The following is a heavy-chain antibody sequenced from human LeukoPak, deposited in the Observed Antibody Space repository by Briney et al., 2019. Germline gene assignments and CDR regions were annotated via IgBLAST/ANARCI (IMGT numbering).Heavy chain of an antibody. V-gene: IGHV4-4*02. Sequence: SGTLSLTCAVSGGSISSSDWWSWVRQPPGRGLEWIGYIWRSDHTNYNPSLKSRVTMSLDKSKNQFSLKLSSVTAADTAVYYCARGPGTWYYYWGQGTLVTVSS. J-gene: IGHJ4*02. CDR3: ARGPGTWYYY. CDR1: GGSISSSDW. D-gene: IGHD6-13*01. CDR2: IWRSDHT.